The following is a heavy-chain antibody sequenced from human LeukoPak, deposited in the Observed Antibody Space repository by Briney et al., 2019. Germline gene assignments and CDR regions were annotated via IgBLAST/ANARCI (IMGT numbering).Heavy chain of an antibody. V-gene: IGHV3-30*02. CDR1: GFSFRSYG. CDR3: AKLTGTTPGDY. D-gene: IGHD1-20*01. Sequence: PGGSLRLSCAASGFSFRSYGMHWVRQAPGKGLEWVAYIQYDGSNQQYADSVKGRFSISRDNSKNMLNLQMNSLRAEDTAVYYCAKLTGTTPGDYWGQGTLVTVSS. CDR2: IQYDGSNQ. J-gene: IGHJ4*02.